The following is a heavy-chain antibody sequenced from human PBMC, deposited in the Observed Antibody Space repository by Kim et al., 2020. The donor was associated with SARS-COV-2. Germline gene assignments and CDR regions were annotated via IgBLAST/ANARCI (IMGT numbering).Heavy chain of an antibody. CDR3: ARDSGNIVVVPAARYTYYFDY. D-gene: IGHD2-2*01. Sequence: ASVKVSCKASGYTFTSYYMHWVRQAPGQGLEWMGIINPSGGSTSYAQKFQGRVTMTRDTSTSTVYMELSSLRSEDTAVYYCARDSGNIVVVPAARYTYYFDYWGQGTLVTVSS. V-gene: IGHV1-46*01. J-gene: IGHJ4*02. CDR1: GYTFTSYY. CDR2: INPSGGST.